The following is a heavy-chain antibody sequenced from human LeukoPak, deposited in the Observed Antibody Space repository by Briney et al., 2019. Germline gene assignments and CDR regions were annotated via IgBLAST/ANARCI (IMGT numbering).Heavy chain of an antibody. J-gene: IGHJ5*02. D-gene: IGHD3-3*01. V-gene: IGHV4-59*08. Sequence: SETLSLTCTVSGGSISGTYYWSWIRQPPGKGLEWIGYIYYTGTTDSNPSLKSRVTISLDTSKNQFSLKLSSVTAADTAVYYCARAITIFGVVIGPRFDPWGQGTLVTVSS. CDR3: ARAITIFGVVIGPRFDP. CDR1: GGSISGTYY. CDR2: IYYTGTT.